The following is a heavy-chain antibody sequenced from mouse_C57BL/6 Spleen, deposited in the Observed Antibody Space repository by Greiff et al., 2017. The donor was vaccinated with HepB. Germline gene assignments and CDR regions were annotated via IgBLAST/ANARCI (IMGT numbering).Heavy chain of an antibody. Sequence: EVKLMESGGGLVQPGGSLSLSCAASGFTFTDYYMSWVRQPPGKALEWLGFIRNKANGYTTEYSASVKGRFTISRDNSQSILYLQMNALRAEDSATYYCARSNSNYVLMDYWGQGTSVTVSS. D-gene: IGHD2-5*01. CDR2: IRNKANGYTT. J-gene: IGHJ4*01. CDR1: GFTFTDYY. CDR3: ARSNSNYVLMDY. V-gene: IGHV7-3*01.